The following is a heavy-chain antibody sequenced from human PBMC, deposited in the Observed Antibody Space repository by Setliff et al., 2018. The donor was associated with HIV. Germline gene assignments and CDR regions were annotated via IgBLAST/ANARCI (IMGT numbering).Heavy chain of an antibody. D-gene: IGHD1-26*01. CDR2: IYYSGGT. CDR3: ASGGHRLHDY. V-gene: IGHV4-4*02. CDR1: GGSISSSNW. Sequence: PSETLSLTCAVSGGSISSSNWWSWVRQPPGKGLEWIGTIYYSGGTYYKSSLKSRLIISLDTSKNQFSLNLRSVTAADTAVYFCASGGHRLHDYWGQGTLVTVSS. J-gene: IGHJ4*02.